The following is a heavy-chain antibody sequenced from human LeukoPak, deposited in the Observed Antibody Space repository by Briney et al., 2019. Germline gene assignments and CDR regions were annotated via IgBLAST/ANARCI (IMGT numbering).Heavy chain of an antibody. V-gene: IGHV3-30*18. Sequence: PGRSLRLSCAASGFTFSSYGVHWVRQAPGKGLEWVAVISYDGSNKYYADSVKGRFTISRDNSKNTLYLQMNSLRAEDTAVYYCAKDRGYTAMGLEDYWGQGTLVTVSS. CDR2: ISYDGSNK. D-gene: IGHD5-18*01. J-gene: IGHJ4*02. CDR1: GFTFSSYG. CDR3: AKDRGYTAMGLEDY.